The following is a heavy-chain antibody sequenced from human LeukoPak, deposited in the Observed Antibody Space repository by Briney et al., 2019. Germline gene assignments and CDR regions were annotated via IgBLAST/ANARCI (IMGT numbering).Heavy chain of an antibody. CDR3: ARGDRSSGRQHYYYYYYMDV. CDR1: GFTFSSCA. J-gene: IGHJ6*03. D-gene: IGHD6-19*01. V-gene: IGHV3-48*03. CDR2: ISSSGSTI. Sequence: PGGSLRPSCAASGFTFSSCAMHWVRQAPGKGLEWVSYISSSGSTIYYADSVKGRFTISRDNAKNSLYLQMNSLRAEDTAVYYCARGDRSSGRQHYYYYYYMDVWGKGTTVTISS.